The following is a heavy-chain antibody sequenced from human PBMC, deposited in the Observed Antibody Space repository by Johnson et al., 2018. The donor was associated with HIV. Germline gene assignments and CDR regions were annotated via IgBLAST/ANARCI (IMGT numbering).Heavy chain of an antibody. CDR1: GFTFSSYA. D-gene: IGHD1-26*01. CDR3: ASSGSESYYWDLGTNALII. V-gene: IGHV3-30*04. J-gene: IGHJ3*02. CDR2: ISYDGRNK. Sequence: QVQLVESGGGVVQPGRSLSLSCAASGFTFSSYAMNWVRQAPGKGLEWVAVISYDGRNKDYADSVKGRFTISRDNAKSTLYLQMNSLRAEDTAVYFCASSGSESYYWDLGTNALIIWGQGTMVTVSS.